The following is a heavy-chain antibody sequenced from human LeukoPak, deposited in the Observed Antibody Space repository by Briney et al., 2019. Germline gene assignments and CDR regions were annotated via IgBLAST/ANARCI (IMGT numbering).Heavy chain of an antibody. D-gene: IGHD4-23*01. J-gene: IGHJ6*02. CDR1: GGSISSSSYY. CDR2: IYYSGST. CDR3: ARHLPVTTVVTQGMDV. V-gene: IGHV4-39*01. Sequence: PSETLSLTCTVSGGSISSSSYYWGWIRQPPGKGLEWIGSIYYSGSTYYNPSLKSRVTISVDASKNQFSLKLSSVTAADTAVYYCARHLPVTTVVTQGMDVWGQGTTVTVSS.